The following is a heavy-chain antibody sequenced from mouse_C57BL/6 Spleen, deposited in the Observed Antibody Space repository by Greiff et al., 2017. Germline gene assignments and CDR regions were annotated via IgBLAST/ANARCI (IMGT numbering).Heavy chain of an antibody. CDR2: INPNNGGT. Sequence: EVQLQQSGPELVKPGASVKISCKASGYTFTDYYMNWVKQSHGQSLEWIGDINPNNGGTSYNQKFKGKATLTVDKSSSTAYMELRSLTSEDSAVYYCARSDYYGSLFAYWGQGTLVTVSA. D-gene: IGHD1-1*01. V-gene: IGHV1-26*01. CDR1: GYTFTDYY. J-gene: IGHJ3*01. CDR3: ARSDYYGSLFAY.